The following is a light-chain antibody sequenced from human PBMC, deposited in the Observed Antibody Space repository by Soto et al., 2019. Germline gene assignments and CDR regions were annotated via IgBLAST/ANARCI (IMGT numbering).Light chain of an antibody. CDR3: QQYNNWPGYT. Sequence: EIVMTQSPATLSVSPGERATLSCRASQSVSSNLAWYRQKPGQAPRRLIYGASTRATGIPARFSGSGSGTEFTLTIRSLQSEDFAVYYCQQYNNWPGYTFGQGTKLEIK. J-gene: IGKJ2*01. V-gene: IGKV3-15*01. CDR2: GAS. CDR1: QSVSSN.